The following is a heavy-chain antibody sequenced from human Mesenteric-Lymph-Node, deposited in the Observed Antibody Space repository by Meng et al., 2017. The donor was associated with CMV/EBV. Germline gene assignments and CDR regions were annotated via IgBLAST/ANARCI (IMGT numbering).Heavy chain of an antibody. V-gene: IGHV3-48*03. CDR2: ISSSGSTI. CDR1: GFTVSSNE. Sequence: GESLKISCAASGFTVSSNEMSWVRQAPGKGLEWVSYISSSGSTIYYADSVKGRFTISRDNAKNSLYLQMNSLRAEDTAVYYCATNYYYYYYGMDVWGQGTTVTVSS. CDR3: ATNYYYYYYGMDV. J-gene: IGHJ6*02.